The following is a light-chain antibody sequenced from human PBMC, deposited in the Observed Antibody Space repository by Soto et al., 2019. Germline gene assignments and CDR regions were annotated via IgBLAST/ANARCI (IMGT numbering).Light chain of an antibody. CDR3: QHYKPYKT. Sequence: AIQVTQSPSSLSASVGDRVTITCRATQGYRSDLGWYQQKPGKAPKLVIYGASTLERGVPSRFSGSGSGTEFTLTIAGLQPDDFATYYCQHYKPYKTFGQGTRV. CDR1: QGYRSD. J-gene: IGKJ1*01. CDR2: GAS. V-gene: IGKV1-13*02.